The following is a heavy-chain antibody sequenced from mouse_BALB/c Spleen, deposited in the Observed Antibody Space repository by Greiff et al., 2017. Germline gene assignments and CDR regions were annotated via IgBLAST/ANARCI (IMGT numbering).Heavy chain of an antibody. J-gene: IGHJ2*01. CDR3: ARSGGSHFDY. CDR1: GYAFSSYW. CDR2: IYPGDGDT. V-gene: IGHV1-80*01. D-gene: IGHD1-1*01. Sequence: QVQLQQPGAELVRPGSSVKISCKASGYAFSSYWMNWVKQRPGQGLEWIGQIYPGDGDTNYNGKFKGKATLTADKSSSTAYMQLSSLTSEDSAVYFCARSGGSHFDYWGQGTTLTVSS.